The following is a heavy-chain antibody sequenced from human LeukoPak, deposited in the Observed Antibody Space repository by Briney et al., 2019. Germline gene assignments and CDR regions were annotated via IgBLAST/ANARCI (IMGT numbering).Heavy chain of an antibody. CDR3: ARDSVSSSWYGYYYYYMDV. CDR1: GGSISSYY. Sequence: PSETLSLTCTVSGGSISSYYWSWIRQPAGKGLEWIGRIYTSGSTNYNPSLKSRVTMSVDTSKNQFSQKLSSVTAADTAVYYCARDSVSSSWYGYYYYYMDVWGKGTTVTVSS. V-gene: IGHV4-4*07. D-gene: IGHD6-13*01. CDR2: IYTSGST. J-gene: IGHJ6*03.